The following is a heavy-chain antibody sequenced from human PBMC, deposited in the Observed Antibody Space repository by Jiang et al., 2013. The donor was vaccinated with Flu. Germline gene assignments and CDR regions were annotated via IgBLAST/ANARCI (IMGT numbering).Heavy chain of an antibody. CDR2: IYYSGST. CDR3: ARGLNWGGPPVDY. J-gene: IGHJ4*02. Sequence: QLVESGPGLVKPSETLSLTCTVSGGSVSSNNYYWSWIRQPPGKGLEWIGYIYYSGSTNYNPSLKSRVTISVDTSKNQFSLKLSSVTAADTAVYYCARGLNWGGPPVDYWGQGTLVTVSS. CDR1: GGSVSSNNYY. D-gene: IGHD7-27*01. V-gene: IGHV4-61*01.